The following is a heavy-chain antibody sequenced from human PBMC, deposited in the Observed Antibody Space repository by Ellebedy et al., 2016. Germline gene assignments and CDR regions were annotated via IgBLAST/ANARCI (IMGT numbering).Heavy chain of an antibody. Sequence: SVKVSCXASGYTFTGYYMHWVRQAPGQGLEWMGGIIPIFGTANYAQKFQGRVTITADESTSTAYMELSSLRSEDTAVYYCASYYDFWSGYPYYYYYMDVWGKGTTVTVSS. CDR2: IIPIFGTA. D-gene: IGHD3-3*01. CDR3: ASYYDFWSGYPYYYYYMDV. J-gene: IGHJ6*03. V-gene: IGHV1-69*13. CDR1: GYTFTGYY.